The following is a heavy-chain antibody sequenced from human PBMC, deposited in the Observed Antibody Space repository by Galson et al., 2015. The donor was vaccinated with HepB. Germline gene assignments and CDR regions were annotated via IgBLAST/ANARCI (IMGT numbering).Heavy chain of an antibody. D-gene: IGHD3-16*01. CDR1: GYTFSSYG. CDR2: ISGYNGNT. CDR3: ARVLRGGSAFDI. Sequence: CKASGYTFSSYGITWVRQAPGQGLEWMGWISGYNGNTNYAQKLQGRVTMTTDTSTTTAYMELRSLRSDDTAVYYCARVLRGGSAFDIWGQGTMVTVSS. J-gene: IGHJ3*02. V-gene: IGHV1-18*01.